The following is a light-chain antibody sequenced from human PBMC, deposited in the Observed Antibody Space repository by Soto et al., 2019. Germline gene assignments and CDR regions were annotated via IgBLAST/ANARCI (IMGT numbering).Light chain of an antibody. V-gene: IGLV2-14*01. CDR3: SSYTSSGTLGV. J-gene: IGLJ2*01. CDR1: SSDIGGYNY. Sequence: QSVLTQPASVSGSPGQSITISCTGTSSDIGGYNYVSWYQQHPGKAPKLMMFEVSNRPSGVSNRFSGSKSDNTASLTISGLRAEDEADYYCSSYTSSGTLGVFGGGTKLTVL. CDR2: EVS.